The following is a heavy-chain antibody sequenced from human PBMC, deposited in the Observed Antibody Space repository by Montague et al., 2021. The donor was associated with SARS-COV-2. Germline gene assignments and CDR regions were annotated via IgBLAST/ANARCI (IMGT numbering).Heavy chain of an antibody. V-gene: IGHV3-23*01. J-gene: IGHJ5*01. Sequence: SLRLSCAASGFTFSSYAMSWVRQPPGKGLEWVSGVSGSGADTYYADSVKGRFTISRDNSKNTVFLQMSSLRAEDTAVFYCAELSNSGPTFFDSWGQGTLVTVSS. CDR2: VSGSGADT. CDR1: GFTFSSYA. CDR3: AELSNSGPTFFDS. D-gene: IGHD6-25*01.